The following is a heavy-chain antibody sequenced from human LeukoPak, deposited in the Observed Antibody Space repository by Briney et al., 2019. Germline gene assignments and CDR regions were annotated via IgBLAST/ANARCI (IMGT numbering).Heavy chain of an antibody. D-gene: IGHD3-10*01. Sequence: SETLSLTCAVYGGSFSGYYWSWIRQPPGKGLDWIGEINHSGSTNYNPSLKSRVTISVDTSKNQFSLKLSSVTAVDTAVYYCASVVRGVINYFDYWGQGTLVTVSS. V-gene: IGHV4-34*01. CDR1: GGSFSGYY. CDR3: ASVVRGVINYFDY. CDR2: INHSGST. J-gene: IGHJ4*02.